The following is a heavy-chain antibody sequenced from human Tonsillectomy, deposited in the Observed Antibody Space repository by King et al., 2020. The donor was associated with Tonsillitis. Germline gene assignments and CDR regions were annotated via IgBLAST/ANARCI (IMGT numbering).Heavy chain of an antibody. D-gene: IGHD4/OR15-4a*01. CDR3: ARDFYGEDY. CDR1: GYTFTSYA. CDR2: ISTYNGNT. J-gene: IGHJ4*02. Sequence: QLVQSGPEVKEPGASVKVSCKASGYTFTSYALSWVRQAPGQGLEWMGWISTYNGNTNYAHNFQGRVTMTTDTSTSTVYMDLRSLRSDDTAMYYCARDFYGEDYWGQGTLVTVSS. V-gene: IGHV1-18*04.